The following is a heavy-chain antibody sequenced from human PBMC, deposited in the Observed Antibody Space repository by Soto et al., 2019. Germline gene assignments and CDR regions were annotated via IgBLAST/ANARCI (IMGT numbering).Heavy chain of an antibody. CDR3: VMVDNFATPTPQDV. CDR2: ISPYTGNT. J-gene: IGHJ6*02. V-gene: IGHV1-18*01. D-gene: IGHD5-12*01. CDR1: GYIFVNYG. Sequence: QVQLVQSGDEVKKPGASVKVSCKASGYIFVNYGIAWVRQAPGQGLEWMGWISPYTGNTHSATKVQGRLTMTTDTSTSTAYMDLGSLTSDDTAVYYSVMVDNFATPTPQDVWGQGTTVTVSS.